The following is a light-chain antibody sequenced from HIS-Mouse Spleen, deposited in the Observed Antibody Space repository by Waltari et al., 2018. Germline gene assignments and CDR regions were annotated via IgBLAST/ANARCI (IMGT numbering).Light chain of an antibody. CDR2: EGS. CDR3: CSYAGSSTVV. J-gene: IGLJ2*01. V-gene: IGLV2-23*01. Sequence: QSALTQPASVSGSPGQSITISCTGTSSDVGSYNLVSWYQQHPGKAPKRMIYEGSKLTSGVSNRFSGSKSGNTASLTISGLQAEDEADYYCCSYAGSSTVVFGGGTKLTVL. CDR1: SSDVGSYNL.